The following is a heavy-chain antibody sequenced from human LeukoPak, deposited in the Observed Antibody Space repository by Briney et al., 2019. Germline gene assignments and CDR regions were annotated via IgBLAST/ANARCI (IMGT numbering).Heavy chain of an antibody. CDR2: IIPIFGTA. CDR1: GCTFSSYA. Sequence: ASVKVSCKASGCTFSSYAISSVRQAPAQGLEWMGGIIPIFGTANYAQKFQGRVTITADESTSTAYMELSSLRCEDTAVYYCASLGIRYRIGDDAFDIWGQGTMVTVSS. CDR3: ASLGIRYRIGDDAFDI. J-gene: IGHJ3*02. D-gene: IGHD3-9*01. V-gene: IGHV1-69*13.